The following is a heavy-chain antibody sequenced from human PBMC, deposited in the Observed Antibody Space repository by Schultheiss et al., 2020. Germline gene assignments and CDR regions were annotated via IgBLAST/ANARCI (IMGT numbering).Heavy chain of an antibody. CDR1: GGSISSYY. D-gene: IGHD1-26*01. CDR3: ARLSELTGRWFDP. V-gene: IGHV4-59*08. Sequence: SETLSLTCAVSGGSISSYYWNWIRQPAGKGLEWIGSIYYSGSTNYNPSLKSRVTISLDTSKNQFSLKLSSVTAADTAVYYCARLSELTGRWFDPWGQGTRVTVSS. J-gene: IGHJ5*02. CDR2: IYYSGST.